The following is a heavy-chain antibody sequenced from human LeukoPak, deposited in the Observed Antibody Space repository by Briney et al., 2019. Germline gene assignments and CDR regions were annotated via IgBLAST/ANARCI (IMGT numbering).Heavy chain of an antibody. D-gene: IGHD3-16*01. J-gene: IGHJ6*03. CDR1: GGSISSYH. CDR3: ARGGNYMDV. Sequence: SETLSLTCTVSGGSISSYHWSWIRQPPGKGLEWIGYIYYSGSTNYNPSLKSRVTISVDTSKNQFSLKLSSVTAADTAVYHCARGGNYMDVWGKGTTVTVSS. V-gene: IGHV4-59*01. CDR2: IYYSGST.